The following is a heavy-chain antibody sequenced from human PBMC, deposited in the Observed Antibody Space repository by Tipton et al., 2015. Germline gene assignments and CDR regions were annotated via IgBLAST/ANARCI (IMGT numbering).Heavy chain of an antibody. Sequence: GLVKPSQTLSLTCAISGDSVSSNSAAWNWIRLSPSRGLEWLGRTYYRSKFYNDYAVSVKSRMIITADPTTNQFFLHLESVTADDTAVYYCARASYGSGALDWFDPWGQGTLVTVSS. CDR2: TYYRSKFYN. V-gene: IGHV6-1*01. J-gene: IGHJ5*02. CDR3: ARASYGSGALDWFDP. D-gene: IGHD5-18*01. CDR1: GDSVSSNSAA.